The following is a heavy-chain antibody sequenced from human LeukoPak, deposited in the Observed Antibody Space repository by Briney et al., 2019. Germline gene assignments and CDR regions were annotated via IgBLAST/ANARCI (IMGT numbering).Heavy chain of an antibody. V-gene: IGHV5-51*01. J-gene: IGHJ4*02. CDR3: ARRGRIYCSGGSCHWGFDF. CDR2: IYPGDSDT. CDR1: GYSFTSYW. D-gene: IGHD2-15*01. Sequence: GESLKISCKGSGYSFTSYWIGWVRQMPGKGLEWMGIIYPGDSDTRYSPSFQGQVTISADKSISTAYLQWSSLKASDTAMYYCARRGRIYCSGGSCHWGFDFWVQGTLLTVSS.